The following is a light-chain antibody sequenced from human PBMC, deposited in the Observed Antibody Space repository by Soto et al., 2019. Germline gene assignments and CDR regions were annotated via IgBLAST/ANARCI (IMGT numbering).Light chain of an antibody. CDR3: QKYNSAPWT. Sequence: DIQMTQSPSSLSASVGDRVTITCRASQGISNYLAWYQQKPGKVPKLLIYAASTLQSGVPSRFSGSGSGTDFTPTISSLQPEDVATYYCQKYNSAPWTFGQGTKVEIK. J-gene: IGKJ1*01. CDR2: AAS. CDR1: QGISNY. V-gene: IGKV1-27*01.